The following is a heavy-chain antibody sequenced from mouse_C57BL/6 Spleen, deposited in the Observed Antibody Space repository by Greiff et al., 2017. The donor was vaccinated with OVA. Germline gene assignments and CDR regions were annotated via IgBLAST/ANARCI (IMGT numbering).Heavy chain of an antibody. CDR1: GYTFTDYY. Sequence: EVQLQQSGPELVKPGASVKISCKASGYTFTDYYMNWVKQSHGKSLEWIGDINPNNGGTSYNQKFKGKATLTVDKSSSTAYMELRSLTSEDSAVYYCARWLPPGVWFAYGGQGTLVTVSA. CDR3: ARWLPPGVWFAY. D-gene: IGHD2-2*01. V-gene: IGHV1-26*01. J-gene: IGHJ3*01. CDR2: INPNNGGT.